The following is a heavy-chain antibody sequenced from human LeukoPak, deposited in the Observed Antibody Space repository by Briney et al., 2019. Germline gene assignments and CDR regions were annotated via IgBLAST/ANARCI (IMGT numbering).Heavy chain of an antibody. Sequence: GASVKVSCKASGYTFTGYYMYWVRQAPGQGLEWMGWINPNSGGTNYAQMFQGRVTMTRDTSTNTAYMELSRLRSDDTAVYYCARVAPDSSGYYRFDPWGQGTLVTVSS. D-gene: IGHD3-22*01. J-gene: IGHJ5*02. CDR2: INPNSGGT. CDR3: ARVAPDSSGYYRFDP. V-gene: IGHV1-2*02. CDR1: GYTFTGYY.